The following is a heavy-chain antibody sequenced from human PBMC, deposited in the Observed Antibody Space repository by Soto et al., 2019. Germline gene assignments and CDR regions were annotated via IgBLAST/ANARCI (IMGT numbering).Heavy chain of an antibody. D-gene: IGHD3-16*01. J-gene: IGHJ3*02. CDR3: AKDGAVNAFDI. Sequence: PGGSLRLSCAASGFTFSSYGMHWVRQATGKGLEWVAVISYDGSNKYYADSVKGRFTISRDNSKNTLYLQMNSLRAEDTAVYYCAKDGAVNAFDIWGQGTMVTVSS. CDR2: ISYDGSNK. CDR1: GFTFSSYG. V-gene: IGHV3-30*18.